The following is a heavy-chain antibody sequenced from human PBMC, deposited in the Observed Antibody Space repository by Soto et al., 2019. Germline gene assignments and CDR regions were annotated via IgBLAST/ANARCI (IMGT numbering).Heavy chain of an antibody. CDR2: IWYDGSNK. Sequence: QVQLVESGGGVVQPGRSLRLSCAASGFTFSTYAMHWVRQAPGKGLEWVAVIWYDGSNKYYTDSVKGRFTISRDSSKNTLFLQMNSLRAEDTAVYYCARDGNRYTSAWYAGFRLHGMDVWGQGTTVTVSS. D-gene: IGHD6-19*01. CDR1: GFTFSTYA. J-gene: IGHJ6*02. CDR3: ARDGNRYTSAWYAGFRLHGMDV. V-gene: IGHV3-33*01.